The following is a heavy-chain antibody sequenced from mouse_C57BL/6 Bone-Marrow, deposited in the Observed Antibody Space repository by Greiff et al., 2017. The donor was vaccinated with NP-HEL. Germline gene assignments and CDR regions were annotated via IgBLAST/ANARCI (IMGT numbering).Heavy chain of an antibody. V-gene: IGHV5-17*01. Sequence: EVQLVESGGGLVKPGGSLKLSCAASGFTFSDYGMHWVRQAPEKGLAWVAYISSGSSTIYYADTVKGRFTISRDNAKNTLFLQMTSLRSEDTAMYYCARKFKSWGQGTLVTVSA. CDR1: GFTFSDYG. CDR3: ARKFKS. J-gene: IGHJ3*01. CDR2: ISSGSSTI.